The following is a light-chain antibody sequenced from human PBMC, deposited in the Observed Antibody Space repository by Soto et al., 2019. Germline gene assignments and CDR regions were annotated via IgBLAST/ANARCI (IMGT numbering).Light chain of an antibody. CDR1: QSVISTY. J-gene: IGKJ2*01. Sequence: EIVLTQSPGTLSLSPGERASLSCRAGQSVISTYLAWYQQKPGQAPRLLIYGTSSRATGIPDRFSGSGSGTDFTLTINRLEPEDFAVYYCQQYGSSPTTFGQGTKLEIK. V-gene: IGKV3-20*01. CDR3: QQYGSSPTT. CDR2: GTS.